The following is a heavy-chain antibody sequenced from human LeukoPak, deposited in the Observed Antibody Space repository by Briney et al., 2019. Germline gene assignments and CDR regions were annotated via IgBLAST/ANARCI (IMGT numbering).Heavy chain of an antibody. CDR1: GGTFSSYA. V-gene: IGHV1-3*03. Sequence: GASVKVSCKASGGTFSSYAISWVRQAPGQRREWMGWINAGNGNTKYSQEFQGRVTITRDTSASTAYMELSSLRSEDMAVYYCARGYARFLEWLLPSNWFDPWGQGTLVTVSS. J-gene: IGHJ5*02. D-gene: IGHD3-3*01. CDR3: ARGYARFLEWLLPSNWFDP. CDR2: INAGNGNT.